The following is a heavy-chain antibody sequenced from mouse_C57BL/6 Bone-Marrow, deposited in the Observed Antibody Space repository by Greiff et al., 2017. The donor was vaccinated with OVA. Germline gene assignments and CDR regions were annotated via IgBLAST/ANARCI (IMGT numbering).Heavy chain of an antibody. Sequence: EVQLQQSGPVLVKPGASVKMSCKASGYTFTDYYMNWVKQSHGKSLEWIGVINPYNGGTSYNQKFKGKATLTVDKSSSTADMELNSLTSEDSAVYYGARATTTVYAMDYWGQGTSVTVSS. CDR3: ARATTTVYAMDY. CDR1: GYTFTDYY. D-gene: IGHD1-1*01. V-gene: IGHV1-19*01. CDR2: INPYNGGT. J-gene: IGHJ4*01.